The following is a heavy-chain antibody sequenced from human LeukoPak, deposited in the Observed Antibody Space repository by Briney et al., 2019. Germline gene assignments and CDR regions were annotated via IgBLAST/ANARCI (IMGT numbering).Heavy chain of an antibody. CDR2: IRSKAYGGTT. J-gene: IGHJ4*02. CDR1: GFTFGDYA. V-gene: IGHV3-49*04. Sequence: GGSLRLSCTASGFTFGDYAMSWVRQAPGKGLEWVGFIRSKAYGGTTEYAASVKGRFTISRDDSKSIAYLQMNSMKTEDTAVYYCTGCSAAAFSFWAHYFDYWGQGTLVTVSS. CDR3: TGCSAAAFSFWAHYFDY. D-gene: IGHD6-13*01.